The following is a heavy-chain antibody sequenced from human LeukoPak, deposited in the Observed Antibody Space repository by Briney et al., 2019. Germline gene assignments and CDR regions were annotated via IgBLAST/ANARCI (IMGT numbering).Heavy chain of an antibody. J-gene: IGHJ4*02. V-gene: IGHV4-59*12. D-gene: IGHD4-23*01. CDR1: GFTFSSYE. CDR2: IYYSGST. CDR3: ARIKAVITPWVLDN. Sequence: GSLRLSCAASGFTFSSYEMNWVRQAPGKGLEWTGYIYYSGSTNYNPSLKSRVTISVDTSKNQFSLKLSSVTAADTAVYFCARIKAVITPWVLDNWGQGTLATVSS.